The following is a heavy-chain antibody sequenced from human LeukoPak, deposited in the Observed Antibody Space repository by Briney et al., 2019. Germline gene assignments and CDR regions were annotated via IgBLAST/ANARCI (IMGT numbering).Heavy chain of an antibody. CDR1: GYTFTSYA. Sequence: ASVKVSCKASGYTFTSYAMDWVRQAPGQSLEWMGWINAGSGITKYSQKFQGRVTITRDTSASTAYMELSSLRSEDTAEYYCARVYGDYVDAFDIWGQGTMVTVSS. CDR3: ARVYGDYVDAFDI. J-gene: IGHJ3*02. V-gene: IGHV1-3*01. CDR2: INAGSGIT. D-gene: IGHD4-17*01.